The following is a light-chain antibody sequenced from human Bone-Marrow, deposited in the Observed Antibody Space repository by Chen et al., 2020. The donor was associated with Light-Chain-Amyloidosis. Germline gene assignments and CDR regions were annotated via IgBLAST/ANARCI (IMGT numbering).Light chain of an antibody. CDR1: NIGSTS. CDR3: QVWDRSSDRPV. Sequence: SYVRTQPYSVSVAPGQPATIACGGNNIGSTSVHWYQQTPGQAPLLVVYDDSDRPSGIPERLSGSNSGNTATLTISRVEAGDEADYYCQVWDRSSDRPVFGGGTKLTVL. CDR2: DDS. J-gene: IGLJ3*02. V-gene: IGLV3-21*02.